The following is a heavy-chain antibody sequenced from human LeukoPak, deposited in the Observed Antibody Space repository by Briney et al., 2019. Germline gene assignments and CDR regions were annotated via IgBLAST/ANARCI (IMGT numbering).Heavy chain of an antibody. Sequence: GRSLRLSCAASGFTFSTYGMHWVRQAPGKGLEWVAVISHDGSNKYYADSVKGRFTIFRDNSKNTLYVQMNSLRAEDTAVYYCASLSPYLHYDILTGYSDYWGQGTLVTVSS. CDR2: ISHDGSNK. J-gene: IGHJ4*02. CDR1: GFTFSTYG. CDR3: ASLSPYLHYDILTGYSDY. V-gene: IGHV3-30*03. D-gene: IGHD3-9*01.